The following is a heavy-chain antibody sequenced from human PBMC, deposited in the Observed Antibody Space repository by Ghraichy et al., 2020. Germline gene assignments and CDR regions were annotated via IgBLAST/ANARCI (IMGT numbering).Heavy chain of an antibody. CDR2: INAGNGNT. CDR3: AREKVGYSSSWSSSYYGMDV. CDR1: GYTFSSYA. V-gene: IGHV1-3*01. Sequence: ASVKVSCKTSGYTFSSYAMHWVRQAPGQRLEWMGWINAGNGNTKYSQKFQDRVTITRDTSASTAYMELSSLRSEDTAVFYCAREKVGYSSSWSSSYYGMDVWGQGTTVTVSS. J-gene: IGHJ6*02. D-gene: IGHD6-13*01.